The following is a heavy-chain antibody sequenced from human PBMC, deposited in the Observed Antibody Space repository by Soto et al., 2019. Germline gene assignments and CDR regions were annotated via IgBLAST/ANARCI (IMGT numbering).Heavy chain of an antibody. CDR2: INPETGGT. J-gene: IGHJ6*02. V-gene: IGHV1-2*02. CDR1: GYTFTGYY. D-gene: IGHD2-2*01. Sequence: QVQLVQSGADVKTPGASVRVSCKASGYTFTGYYVHWVREAPGQGLAWMGGINPETGGTSYAQKFQGRVTLSRDTSINTASLELSRLRFDAAAVYFCARERYQVISDGMDVWGQGTTVTVSS. CDR3: ARERYQVISDGMDV.